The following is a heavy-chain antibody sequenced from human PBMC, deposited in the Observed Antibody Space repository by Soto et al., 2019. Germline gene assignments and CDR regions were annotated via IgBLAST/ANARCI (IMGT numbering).Heavy chain of an antibody. V-gene: IGHV1-46*01. J-gene: IGHJ4*02. Sequence: ASVKVSCKASGYTFTSYYMHWVRQAPGQGLEWMGIINPSGGSTSYAQKFQGRVTMTRDTSTSTVYMELSSLRSEDTAVYYCARLMTTVTTEERDGPNFDYWGQGTLVTVSS. CDR1: GYTFTSYY. D-gene: IGHD4-17*01. CDR3: ARLMTTVTTEERDGPNFDY. CDR2: INPSGGST.